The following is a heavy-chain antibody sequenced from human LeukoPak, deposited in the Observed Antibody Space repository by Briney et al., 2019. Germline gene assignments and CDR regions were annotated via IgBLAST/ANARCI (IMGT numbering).Heavy chain of an antibody. CDR3: ARDPLSSSSFDL. CDR1: GFTFSSYS. D-gene: IGHD6-13*01. CDR2: ISSRSATI. V-gene: IGHV3-48*01. Sequence: GGSLRLSCAASGFTFSSYSMNWVRQAPGKGLEWVSSISSRSATIYYADSVKGRFTISRDNAENSLYLQMNSLRAEDTAVYYCARDPLSSSSFDLWGQGTLVTVSS. J-gene: IGHJ4*02.